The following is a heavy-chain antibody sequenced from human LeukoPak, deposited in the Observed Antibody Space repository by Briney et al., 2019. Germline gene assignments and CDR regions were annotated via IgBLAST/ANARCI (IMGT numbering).Heavy chain of an antibody. CDR2: INPKTGST. V-gene: IGHV1-2*02. D-gene: IGHD3-16*01. Sequence: ASVKVSCKASGYTFTGRYIHWVRQAPGQGLEWMGWINPKTGSTNYAQRLQGRVTLTRDTSLSTAYLELSGLRSPETAVYYCARDTLRAFEADPSHFDYWGQGTLVTVSS. CDR3: ARDTLRAFEADPSHFDY. CDR1: GYTFTGRY. J-gene: IGHJ4*02.